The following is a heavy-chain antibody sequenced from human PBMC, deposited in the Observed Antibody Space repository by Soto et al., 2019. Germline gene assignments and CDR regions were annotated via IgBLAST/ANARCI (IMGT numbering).Heavy chain of an antibody. Sequence: PGGSLRLSCAASGFTFSSYGMHWVRQAPGKGLEWVAVISYDGSNKYYADSVKGRFTISRDNSKNTLYLQMNSLRAEGTAVYYCAKDPQHYYDSSGYGFDYWGQGTLVTVSS. V-gene: IGHV3-30*18. CDR1: GFTFSSYG. CDR2: ISYDGSNK. CDR3: AKDPQHYYDSSGYGFDY. D-gene: IGHD3-22*01. J-gene: IGHJ4*02.